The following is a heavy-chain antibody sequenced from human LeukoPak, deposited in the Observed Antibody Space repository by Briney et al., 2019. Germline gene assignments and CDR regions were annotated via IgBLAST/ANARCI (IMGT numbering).Heavy chain of an antibody. CDR1: GYTLTELS. CDR3: ATALFDGDYDRYYYYYGMDV. D-gene: IGHD4-17*01. Sequence: ASVKVSCKVSGYTLTELSMHWVRQAPGKGLEWMGGFDPEDGETIYAQKFQGRVTMTEDTSTDTAYMELSSLRSEDTAVYYCATALFDGDYDRYYYYYGMDVWGQGTTVTVSS. CDR2: FDPEDGET. J-gene: IGHJ6*02. V-gene: IGHV1-24*01.